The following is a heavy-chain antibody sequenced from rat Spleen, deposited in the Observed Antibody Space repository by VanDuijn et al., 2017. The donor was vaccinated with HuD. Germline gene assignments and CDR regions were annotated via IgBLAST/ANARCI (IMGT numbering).Heavy chain of an antibody. CDR2: ITNTGGST. J-gene: IGHJ2*01. Sequence: EVQLVESGGGLVQPGRSLKLSCAASGFTFSNYGMHWIRQAPGKGLEWVASITNTGGSTYYRDSVKGRFTISRDNAKSTLYLQMDSLRSEDTATYYCARLLVTTVPDYWGQGVMVTVSS. CDR3: ARLLVTTVPDY. D-gene: IGHD1-1*01. V-gene: IGHV5-19*01. CDR1: GFTFSNYG.